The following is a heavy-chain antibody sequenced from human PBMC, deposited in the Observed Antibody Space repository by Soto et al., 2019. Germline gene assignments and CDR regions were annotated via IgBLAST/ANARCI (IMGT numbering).Heavy chain of an antibody. CDR2: ISYDGCNK. D-gene: IGHD3-22*01. CDR3: ARVLSGSSGYYYLDY. Sequence: QVQLVESGGGVVQPGRSLRLSCAASGFSFSSYAMHWVRQAPGKGLEWVAGISYDGCNKYYADSVKGRFTISRDNSKNTLYLQMNSLRAEDTAVYYCARVLSGSSGYYYLDYWCQGTLVTVS. V-gene: IGHV3-30-3*01. J-gene: IGHJ4*02. CDR1: GFSFSSYA.